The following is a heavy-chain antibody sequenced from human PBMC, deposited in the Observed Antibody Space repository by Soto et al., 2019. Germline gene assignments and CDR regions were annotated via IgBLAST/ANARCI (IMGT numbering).Heavy chain of an antibody. D-gene: IGHD6-19*01. J-gene: IGHJ4*02. Sequence: QVQLVQSGAEVKKPGASVKVSCKASGYTFTSYAMHWVRQAPGQRLEWMGWINAGNGNTKYSQKFQGRVTITRDTSASTANMELSSLRSEDTAVYYCARDPQSPSGWYGGQAGYWGQGTLVTVSS. CDR2: INAGNGNT. CDR1: GYTFTSYA. V-gene: IGHV1-3*01. CDR3: ARDPQSPSGWYGGQAGY.